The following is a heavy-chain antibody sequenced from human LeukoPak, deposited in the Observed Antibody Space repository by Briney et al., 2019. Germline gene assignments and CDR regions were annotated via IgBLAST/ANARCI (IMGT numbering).Heavy chain of an antibody. D-gene: IGHD3-22*01. J-gene: IGHJ4*02. V-gene: IGHV3-74*03. Sequence: GGPLRLSCVGSGFRFTNYWMHWVRQAPGKGLVWVSRVLSDGSRITYADSVKGRFTISRDNSKNTLYLQMNSLRAEDTAVYYCAKASAMIVVVSKHFDYWGQGTLVTVSS. CDR1: GFRFTNYW. CDR2: VLSDGSRI. CDR3: AKASAMIVVVSKHFDY.